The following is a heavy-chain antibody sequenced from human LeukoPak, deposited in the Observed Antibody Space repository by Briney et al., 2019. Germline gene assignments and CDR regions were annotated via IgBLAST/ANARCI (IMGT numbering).Heavy chain of an antibody. CDR2: IYPTDSAT. Sequence: GESLNISFKGPGYRFTNYWIGWARPMPRKRLDWMGIIYPTDSATRYIPSLQGQVTISADKSISTAYLQGSSLKASDTAMYYCAGSSSGYHYDYWGQGTLVTVSS. V-gene: IGHV5-51*01. CDR1: GYRFTNYW. CDR3: AGSSSGYHYDY. J-gene: IGHJ4*02. D-gene: IGHD3-9*01.